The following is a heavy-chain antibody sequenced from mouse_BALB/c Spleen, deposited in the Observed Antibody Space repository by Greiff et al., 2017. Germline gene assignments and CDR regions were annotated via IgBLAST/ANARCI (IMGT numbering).Heavy chain of an antibody. CDR1: GYTFTDYN. CDR2: INPNNGGT. J-gene: IGHJ4*01. V-gene: IGHV1-18*01. CDR3: ARRDEHYAMDY. Sequence: EVQLQQSGPELVKPGASVKIPCKASGYTFTDYNMDWVKQSHGKSLEWIGDINPNNGGTIYNQKFKGKATLTVDKSSSTAYMELRSLTSEDTAVYYCARRDEHYAMDYWGQGTSVTVSS.